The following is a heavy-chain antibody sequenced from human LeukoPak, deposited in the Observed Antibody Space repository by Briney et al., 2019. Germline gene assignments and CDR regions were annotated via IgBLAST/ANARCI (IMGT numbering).Heavy chain of an antibody. CDR3: AKYSSSWYGFDY. J-gene: IGHJ4*02. D-gene: IGHD6-13*01. V-gene: IGHV3-30*18. CDR1: KFTFSTYL. Sequence: GGSLRLSCAASKFTFSTYLMSWVRQAPGKGLEWVAVISYDGSNKYYADSVKGRFTISRDNSKNTLYLQMNSLRAEDTAVYYCAKYSSSWYGFDYWGQGTLVTVSS. CDR2: ISYDGSNK.